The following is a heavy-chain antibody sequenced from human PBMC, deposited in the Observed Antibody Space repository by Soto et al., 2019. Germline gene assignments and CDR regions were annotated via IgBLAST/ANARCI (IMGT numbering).Heavy chain of an antibody. J-gene: IGHJ6*02. Sequence: GASVKVSCKASGYTFTGYPIHWVRQAPGQGLEWMRWINAGNGNTKYSQKFQGRVTITRDTSASTAYMELSSLRSEDTAVYYCARDWARAEDVWGQGTTVTVSS. D-gene: IGHD7-27*01. CDR1: GYTFTGYP. V-gene: IGHV1-3*01. CDR2: INAGNGNT. CDR3: ARDWARAEDV.